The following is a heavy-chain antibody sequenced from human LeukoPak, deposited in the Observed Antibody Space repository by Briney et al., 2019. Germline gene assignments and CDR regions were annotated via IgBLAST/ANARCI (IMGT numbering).Heavy chain of an antibody. Sequence: GGSLRLSCAASGFTFSSYGMHWVRQAPGKGLEWVAVISYDGSNKYYADSVKGRFTISRDNPKNTLYLQMNSLRAEDTAVYYCAKDEGYCSGGSCYEAPYFQHWGQGTLVTVSS. CDR2: ISYDGSNK. J-gene: IGHJ1*01. CDR3: AKDEGYCSGGSCYEAPYFQH. V-gene: IGHV3-30*18. CDR1: GFTFSSYG. D-gene: IGHD2-15*01.